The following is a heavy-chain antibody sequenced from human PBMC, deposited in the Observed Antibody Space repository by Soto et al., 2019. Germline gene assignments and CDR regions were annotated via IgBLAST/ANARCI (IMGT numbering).Heavy chain of an antibody. CDR1: GFTFSSYG. V-gene: IGHV3-30*03. D-gene: IGHD6-19*01. CDR2: LSSDGRNI. J-gene: IGHJ4*02. CDR3: ARVSLIASGWTADY. Sequence: QVQLVESGGGVVQPGRPRRLSCAASGFTFSSYGMHWVRQAPGKGLEWVALLSSDGRNIFYADSVKGRFTISRDNSKNTLDLQISSLIPEDTAVYYCARVSLIASGWTADYWGQGTLVTVSS.